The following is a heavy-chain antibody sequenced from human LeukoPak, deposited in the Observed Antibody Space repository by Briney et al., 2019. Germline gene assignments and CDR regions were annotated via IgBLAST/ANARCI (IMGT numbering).Heavy chain of an antibody. CDR1: GDSVSSNSAT. CDR2: TYYRSKWYN. CDR3: AREGSDGYLFDY. V-gene: IGHV6-1*01. D-gene: IGHD3-22*01. J-gene: IGHJ4*02. Sequence: SQTLSLTCAISGDSVSSNSATWDWIRQSPSRGLEWLGRTYYRSKWYNDCAVSVKSRVTINPDTSKNQFSLQLDSVTPEDTAVYYCAREGSDGYLFDYWGQGSRVIVSS.